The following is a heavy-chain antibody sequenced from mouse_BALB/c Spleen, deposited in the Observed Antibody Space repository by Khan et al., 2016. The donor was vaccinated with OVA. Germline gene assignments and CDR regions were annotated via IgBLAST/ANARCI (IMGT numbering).Heavy chain of an antibody. CDR1: GYTFTSYW. CDR2: INPSTGYT. D-gene: IGHD6-1*01. Sequence: QVQLQQSGAELAKPGASVKMSCKASGYTFTSYWMHWVKQRPGQGLEWIGYINPSTGYTEYNQKFKDKATLTTDESSSTAYMQLSSLTSEDSVVHYCAASILFYYSLDYWGQGTSVTVSS. CDR3: AASILFYYSLDY. V-gene: IGHV1-7*01. J-gene: IGHJ4*01.